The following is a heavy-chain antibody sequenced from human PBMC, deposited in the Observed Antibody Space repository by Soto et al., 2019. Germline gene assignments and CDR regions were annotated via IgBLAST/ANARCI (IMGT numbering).Heavy chain of an antibody. D-gene: IGHD3-10*01. CDR2: VSPPFRTS. Sequence: QVQLVQSGAEVKKPGSSVKVSCKTSGVSFNNNGIGWVRQAPGHGLEWMGGVSPPFRTSNYARKFQGRISITADAPTGTVNMELTSLTSEVTAQYYCARVLYYGSGSYSPSGMDVWGQGTKVTVSS. J-gene: IGHJ6*02. V-gene: IGHV1-69*01. CDR1: GVSFNNNG. CDR3: ARVLYYGSGSYSPSGMDV.